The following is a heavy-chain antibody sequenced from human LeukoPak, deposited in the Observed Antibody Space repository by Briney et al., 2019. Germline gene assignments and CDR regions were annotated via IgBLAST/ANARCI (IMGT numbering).Heavy chain of an antibody. Sequence: PGGSLRLSCAASGFTFTTYGMNWVRQAPGKGLEWVSGVIPSGASTYYADSVKGRFTISRDNSKNTLYLQMNSLRAEDTAVYYCAKYEQQLVPNWFDPWGQGTLVTVSS. CDR3: AKYEQQLVPNWFDP. J-gene: IGHJ5*02. V-gene: IGHV3-23*01. D-gene: IGHD6-13*01. CDR1: GFTFTTYG. CDR2: VIPSGAST.